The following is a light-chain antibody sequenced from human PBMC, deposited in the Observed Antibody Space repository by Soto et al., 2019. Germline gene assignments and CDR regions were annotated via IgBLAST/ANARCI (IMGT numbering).Light chain of an antibody. CDR3: GTWDSSLSVV. CDR1: SANIGRRY. CDR2: DND. J-gene: IGLJ2*01. V-gene: IGLV1-51*01. Sequence: QSVLTQTPSMSAAPGQKVIIPCSGSSANIGRRYVSWYQLLPGSAPKLLIYDNDKRPSGIPDRFSGSKSGTSATLDITGLQTADEADYYCGTWDSSLSVVFGGGTKLTVL.